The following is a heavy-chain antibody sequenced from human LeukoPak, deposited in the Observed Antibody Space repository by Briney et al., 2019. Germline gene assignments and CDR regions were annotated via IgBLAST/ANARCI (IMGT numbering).Heavy chain of an antibody. Sequence: PSETLSLTCTVSGGSISSYYWSWIRQPPGKGLEWIGYIYYSGSTNYNPSLKSRVTISVDTSKNQFSLKLSSVTAADTAVYYCASEPQLWFGGGYFDLWGRGTLVTVSS. CDR3: ASEPQLWFGGGYFDL. CDR2: IYYSGST. D-gene: IGHD3-10*01. CDR1: GGSISSYY. J-gene: IGHJ2*01. V-gene: IGHV4-59*01.